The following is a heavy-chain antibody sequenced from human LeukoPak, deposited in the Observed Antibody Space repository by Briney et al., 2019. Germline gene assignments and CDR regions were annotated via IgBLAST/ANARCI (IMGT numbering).Heavy chain of an antibody. CDR2: IYSGVGT. CDR1: GFIVSSRY. Sequence: GGSLRLSCAASGFIVSSRYMSWVRQAPGKGLEWVSAIYSGVGTNYADSVKGRFTISRDNSRNTLYLQMNSVRAEDTAVYYCVRAENGMDVWGRGTAVTVS. V-gene: IGHV3-53*01. CDR3: VRAENGMDV. J-gene: IGHJ6*02.